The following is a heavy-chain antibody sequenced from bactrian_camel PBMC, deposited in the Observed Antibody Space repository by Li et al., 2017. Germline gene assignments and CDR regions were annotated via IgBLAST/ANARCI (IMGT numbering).Heavy chain of an antibody. CDR3: VAGAVVRSLVPARYKY. J-gene: IGHJ4*01. D-gene: IGHD2*01. Sequence: HVQLVESGGASVQAGGSLKLSCAASGYTFSACGMAWFRQAPGKERELVSRIFGPGTAQYADSVKGRFTISQDPHKKTVYLQMNSLKPEDTAMYYCVAGAVVRSLVPARYKYWGQGTQVTVS. CDR2: IFGPGTA. V-gene: IGHV3S9*01. CDR1: GYTFSACG.